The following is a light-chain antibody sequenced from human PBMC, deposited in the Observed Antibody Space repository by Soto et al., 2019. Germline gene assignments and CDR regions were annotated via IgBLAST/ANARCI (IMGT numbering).Light chain of an antibody. Sequence: DIEMTQSPGTLSLSPGERATLSCRASQNINTNLAWYQQSPGRAPRLFIYHTSTRATGIPDRFSGSGSGTEFTLTISSLQSEDFALYYCQQYTVWPFNFGGGTKVDIK. CDR3: QQYTVWPFN. CDR2: HTS. V-gene: IGKV3-15*01. CDR1: QNINTN. J-gene: IGKJ4*01.